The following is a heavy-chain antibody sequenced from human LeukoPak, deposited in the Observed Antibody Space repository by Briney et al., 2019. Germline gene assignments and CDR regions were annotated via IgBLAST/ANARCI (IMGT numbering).Heavy chain of an antibody. V-gene: IGHV4-39*07. CDR1: GGSISSSSYY. J-gene: IGHJ4*02. D-gene: IGHD6-19*01. Sequence: SETLSLTCTVSGGSISSSSYYWGWIRQPPGKGLEWIGSIYYSGSTNYNPSLKSRVTLSVDTSKNQVSLKLSSVTAADTAVYYWARGHSSGWYDYFDYWGQGTLVTVSS. CDR3: ARGHSSGWYDYFDY. CDR2: IYYSGST.